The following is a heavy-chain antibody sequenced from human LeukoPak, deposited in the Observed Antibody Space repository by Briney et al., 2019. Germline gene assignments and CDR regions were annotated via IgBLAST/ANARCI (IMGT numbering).Heavy chain of an antibody. CDR1: GFTFSSYG. Sequence: GGSLRLSCAASGFTFSSYGMHWVRQAPGKGLGWVAFIRYDGSNKYYADSVKGRFTISRDNSKNTLYLQMNSLRAEDTAVYYCARDIEAAGLFLDYWGQGTLVTASS. V-gene: IGHV3-30*02. D-gene: IGHD6-13*01. J-gene: IGHJ4*02. CDR2: IRYDGSNK. CDR3: ARDIEAAGLFLDY.